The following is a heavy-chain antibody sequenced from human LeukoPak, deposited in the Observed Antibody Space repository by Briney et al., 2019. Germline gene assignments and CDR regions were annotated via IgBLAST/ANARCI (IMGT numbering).Heavy chain of an antibody. D-gene: IGHD3-10*01. J-gene: IGHJ4*02. V-gene: IGHV3-9*01. Sequence: GGSLRLSCAASGFTFDDYAMHWVRQAPGKGLEWVSGISWNSGSIGYADSVKGRFTISRDNAKNSLYLQMNSLRAEDTALYYCAKSTGITMVRGVRYDYWGQGTLVTVSS. CDR2: ISWNSGSI. CDR3: AKSTGITMVRGVRYDY. CDR1: GFTFDDYA.